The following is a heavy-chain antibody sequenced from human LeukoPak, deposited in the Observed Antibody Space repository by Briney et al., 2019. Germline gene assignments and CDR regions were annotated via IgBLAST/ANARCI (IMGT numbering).Heavy chain of an antibody. CDR3: ARALITTSPDY. CDR2: ISYDGSNK. J-gene: IGHJ4*02. V-gene: IGHV3-30*03. D-gene: IGHD1-14*01. Sequence: GRSLRLSCAASGFTFSSYGMHWVRQAPGKGLEWVAVISYDGSNKYYADSVKGRFTISRDNSKNTLYLQMNSLRAEDTAVYFCARALITTSPDYWGQGTLVTVSS. CDR1: GFTFSSYG.